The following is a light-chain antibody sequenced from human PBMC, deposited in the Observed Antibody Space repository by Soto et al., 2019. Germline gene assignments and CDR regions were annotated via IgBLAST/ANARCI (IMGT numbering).Light chain of an antibody. Sequence: QSALTQPASVSGSPGQSITISCTGTSSDVGSYNLVSWYQHHPGKAPKLMIYEVSKRPSGVSNRFSGSKSGNTASLTVSGLQAEDEADFYCCSFASTGTYVFGAGTKVTVL. V-gene: IGLV2-23*02. CDR1: SSDVGSYNL. J-gene: IGLJ1*01. CDR3: CSFASTGTYV. CDR2: EVS.